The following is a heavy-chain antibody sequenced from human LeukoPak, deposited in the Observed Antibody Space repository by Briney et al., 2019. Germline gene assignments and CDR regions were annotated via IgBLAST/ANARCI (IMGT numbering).Heavy chain of an antibody. J-gene: IGHJ5*02. D-gene: IGHD3-10*01. CDR3: ARSGSGGYNWFDP. Sequence: SQTLSLTCTVSGGSISSGGYYWSWIRQHPGKGLEWIGYIYYSGSTYYNPSLKSRVTISVDTSKNQFSLKLSSATAADTAVYYCARSGSGGYNWFDPWGQGTLVTVSS. CDR1: GGSISSGGYY. CDR2: IYYSGST. V-gene: IGHV4-31*03.